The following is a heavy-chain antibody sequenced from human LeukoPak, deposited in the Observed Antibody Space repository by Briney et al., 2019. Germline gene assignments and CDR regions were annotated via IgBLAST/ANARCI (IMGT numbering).Heavy chain of an antibody. CDR3: ARGLRGSTYYDFWSGSTYFDY. CDR1: GGSISSYY. Sequence: PSETLSLTCTVSGGSISSYYWSWIRQPPGKGLEWIGYIYYSGSTNYNPSLKSRVTISVDTPKNQFSLKLSSVTAADTAVYYCARGLRGSTYYDFWSGSTYFDYWGQGTLVTVSS. D-gene: IGHD3-3*01. J-gene: IGHJ4*02. V-gene: IGHV4-59*12. CDR2: IYYSGST.